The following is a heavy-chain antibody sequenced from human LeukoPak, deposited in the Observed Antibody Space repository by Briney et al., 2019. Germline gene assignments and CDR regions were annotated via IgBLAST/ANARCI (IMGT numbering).Heavy chain of an antibody. CDR1: GGSINNYY. D-gene: IGHD4-23*01. Sequence: KPSETLSLTCTVSGGSINNYYWSWIRQPPGRALEWIGDIYNSGSTNYNPSLKSRVTISVDRSKNQFSLKLSSVTVVDTAVYYCAREQSYGGNNYFDYWGQGTLVTVSS. V-gene: IGHV4-59*01. CDR2: IYNSGST. CDR3: AREQSYGGNNYFDY. J-gene: IGHJ4*02.